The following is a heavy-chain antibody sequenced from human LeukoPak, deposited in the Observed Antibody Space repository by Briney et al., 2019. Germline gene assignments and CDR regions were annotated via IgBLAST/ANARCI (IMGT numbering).Heavy chain of an antibody. CDR3: ARKPWIQLWSFFDY. Sequence: SETLSLTCAVSGGSFSGYYWSWIRQPPGKGLEWIGEINHSGSTNYNPSLKSRVTISVDTSKNQFSLKLSSVTAADTAVYYCARKPWIQLWSFFDYWGQGTLVTVSS. V-gene: IGHV4-34*01. CDR1: GGSFSGYY. CDR2: INHSGST. D-gene: IGHD5-18*01. J-gene: IGHJ4*02.